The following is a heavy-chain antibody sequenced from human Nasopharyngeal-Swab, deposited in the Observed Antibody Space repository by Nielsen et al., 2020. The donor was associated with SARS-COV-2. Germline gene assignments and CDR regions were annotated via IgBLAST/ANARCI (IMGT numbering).Heavy chain of an antibody. CDR2: INWDDHK. CDR3: ARMYSTGYYYYGMDV. Sequence: SGPPLVKPTQTLTLTCTFSGFPLSASGMCVTWIRQTPGKALEWLALINWDDHKYYSTSLRTRLNISKDTSKNQVVLTMTNMDPVDTGTYYCARMYSTGYYYYGMDVWGQGTTVTVSS. J-gene: IGHJ6*02. V-gene: IGHV2-70*01. CDR1: GFPLSASGMC. D-gene: IGHD3-10*01.